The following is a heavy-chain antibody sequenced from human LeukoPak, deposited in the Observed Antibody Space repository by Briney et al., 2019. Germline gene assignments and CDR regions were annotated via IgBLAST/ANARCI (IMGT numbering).Heavy chain of an antibody. V-gene: IGHV1-8*01. CDR2: MNPNSGNT. CDR1: GYTFTSYD. J-gene: IGHJ4*02. D-gene: IGHD3-22*01. CDR3: ARVALGNYYDSSGYYYGGGAVDY. Sequence: ASVKVSYKASGYTFTSYDINWVRQATGQGLEWMGWMNPNSGNTGYAQKFQGRVTMTRNTSISTAYMELSSLRSEDTAVYYCARVALGNYYDSSGYYYGGGAVDYWGQGTLVTVSS.